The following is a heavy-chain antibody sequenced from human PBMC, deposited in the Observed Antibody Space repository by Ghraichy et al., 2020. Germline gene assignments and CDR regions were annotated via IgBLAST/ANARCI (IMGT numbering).Heavy chain of an antibody. V-gene: IGHV4-4*07. CDR1: GDSISSYY. CDR3: ARDGHDCSGGNCYSDGFAY. D-gene: IGHD2-15*01. Sequence: GSLRLSCTVSGDSISSYYWSWIRQSAGKGLEWIGRIYTSGSTNYNPSLESRRTMSVDTSNNQFSLKLSSVTAADTAVYYCARDGHDCSGGNCYSDGFAYGGQGTLVPVSP. CDR2: IYTSGST. J-gene: IGHJ4*02.